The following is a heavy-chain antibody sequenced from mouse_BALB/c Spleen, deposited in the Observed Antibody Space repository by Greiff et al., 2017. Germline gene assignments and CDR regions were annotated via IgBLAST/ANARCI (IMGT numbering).Heavy chain of an antibody. J-gene: IGHJ3*01. Sequence: EVKLMESGGGLVKPGGSLKLSCAASGFTFSSYAMSWVRQSPEKRLEWVAEISSGGSYTYYPDTVTGRFTISRDNAKNTLYLEMSSLRSEDTAMYYCARDNYRYDGRFAYWGQGTLVTVSA. CDR2: ISSGGSYT. CDR1: GFTFSSYA. V-gene: IGHV5-9-4*01. D-gene: IGHD2-14*01. CDR3: ARDNYRYDGRFAY.